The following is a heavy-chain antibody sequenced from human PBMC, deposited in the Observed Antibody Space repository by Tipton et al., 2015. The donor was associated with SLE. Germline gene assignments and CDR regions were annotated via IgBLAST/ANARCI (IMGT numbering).Heavy chain of an antibody. CDR1: GFTFSGYS. V-gene: IGHV3-21*01. D-gene: IGHD3-22*01. Sequence: SLRLSCAASGFTFSGYSMNWVRQAPGKGLEWVSSISSSSSYIYYADSVKGRFTISRDNAKNSLYLQMNSLRAEDTAVYYCASDATYYYDSSGYPGWWGQGTLVTVSS. J-gene: IGHJ4*02. CDR2: ISSSSSYI. CDR3: ASDATYYYDSSGYPGW.